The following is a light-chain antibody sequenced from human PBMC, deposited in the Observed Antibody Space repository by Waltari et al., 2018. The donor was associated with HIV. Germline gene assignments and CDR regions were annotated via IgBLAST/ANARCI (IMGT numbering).Light chain of an antibody. CDR2: EVS. CDR3: SSYTSSSSLDVV. J-gene: IGLJ2*01. CDR1: SSDVGGYNY. Sequence: QSALAQPASVSGSPGQSITISCTGTSSDVGGYNYVSWYQQHPDKVPRLMIYEVSHRPSGISSRFFGSKSGYTASLTISGLQPDDEAYYYCSSYTSSSSLDVVFGGGTKLTVL. V-gene: IGLV2-14*03.